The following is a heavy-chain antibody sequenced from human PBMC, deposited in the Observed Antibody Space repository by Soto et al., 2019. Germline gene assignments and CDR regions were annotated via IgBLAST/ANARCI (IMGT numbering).Heavy chain of an antibody. V-gene: IGHV1-18*01. Sequence: QVQLVQSGAEVKKPGASVKVSCKASGYTFTIYGITWVRQAPGQGLEWMGWISAYNGDTNYAQKLQGRVTMTTDTSTRTAYMELRSLRSDDTAVYYCASSMFRGVISVLGYWGQGTLVTVSS. D-gene: IGHD3-10*01. CDR3: ASSMFRGVISVLGY. J-gene: IGHJ4*02. CDR2: ISAYNGDT. CDR1: GYTFTIYG.